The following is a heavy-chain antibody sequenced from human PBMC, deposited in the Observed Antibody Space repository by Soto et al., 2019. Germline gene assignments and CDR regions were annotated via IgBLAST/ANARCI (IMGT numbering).Heavy chain of an antibody. Sequence: PSETLSLTCTVSGGSISSYYWSWIRQPAGKGLEWIGRIYTSRSTNYNPSLKSRVTMSVDTSKNQFSLKLSSVTAADTAVYYCAREAARSYYYYYYGMDVWGQGTTVTVSS. D-gene: IGHD6-6*01. CDR1: GGSISSYY. CDR2: IYTSRST. J-gene: IGHJ6*02. CDR3: AREAARSYYYYYYGMDV. V-gene: IGHV4-4*07.